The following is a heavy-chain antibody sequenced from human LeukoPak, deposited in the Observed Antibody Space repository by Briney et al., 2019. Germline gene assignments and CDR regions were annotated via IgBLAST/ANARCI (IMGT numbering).Heavy chain of an antibody. CDR1: GFAFSSYN. J-gene: IGHJ4*02. Sequence: GGSLRLSCAASGFAFSSYNMNWVRQAPGKGLEWVSYINSVTSTTYYTDSVKGRFIISRDNAKNSLYLQMNSLRAEDTAVYYCVRDYYDSSGFYYGGYWGQGTLVTVSS. D-gene: IGHD3-22*01. CDR3: VRDYYDSSGFYYGGY. V-gene: IGHV3-48*04. CDR2: INSVTSTT.